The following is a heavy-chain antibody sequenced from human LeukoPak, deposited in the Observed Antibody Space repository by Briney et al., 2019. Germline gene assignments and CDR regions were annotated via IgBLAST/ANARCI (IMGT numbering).Heavy chain of an antibody. CDR1: GFPFNTQD. V-gene: IGHV3-23*01. D-gene: IGHD6-19*01. CDR2: IHADGVGT. CDR3: GKGRVSE. Sequence: PGGSLRLSCAASGFPFNTQDMRWVRQAPGKGLEWVSSIHADGVGTFYADSVRGRFTISRDNSKNTLDLQMNSLSVEDTAVYYCGKGRVSEWGQGTLVTVSS. J-gene: IGHJ4*02.